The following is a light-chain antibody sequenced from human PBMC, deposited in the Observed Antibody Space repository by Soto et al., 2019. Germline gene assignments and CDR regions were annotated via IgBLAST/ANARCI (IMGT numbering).Light chain of an antibody. CDR1: QSVSSY. CDR3: QQYNNWWWT. CDR2: DAS. Sequence: EIVLTQSPATLSLSPGERATLSCRASQSVSSYLAWYQQKPGQAPRLLIYDASNRATGIPARFSGSGSGTDFTLTISSLQSEDFAVYYCQQYNNWWWTFGQGTKVEIK. V-gene: IGKV3-11*01. J-gene: IGKJ1*01.